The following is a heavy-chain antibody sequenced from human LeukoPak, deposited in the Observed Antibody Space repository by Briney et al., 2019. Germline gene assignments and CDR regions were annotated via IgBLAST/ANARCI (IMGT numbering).Heavy chain of an antibody. CDR1: GGSLSGYY. CDR3: AREVYRQPSFYYYYYMDV. V-gene: IGHV4-34*01. CDR2: INHSGST. Sequence: SETLSLTCAVYGGSLSGYYWSWIRQPPGKGLEWIGEINHSGSTNYNPSLKSRVTISVDTSKNQFSLKLSSVTAADTAVYYCAREVYRQPSFYYYYYMDVWGKGTTVTVSS. J-gene: IGHJ6*03. D-gene: IGHD2-2*01.